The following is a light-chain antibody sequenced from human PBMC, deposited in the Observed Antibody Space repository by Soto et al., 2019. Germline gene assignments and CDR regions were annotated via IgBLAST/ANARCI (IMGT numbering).Light chain of an antibody. CDR1: QSISSR. CDR3: QRYNNGPTYT. J-gene: IGKJ2*01. V-gene: IGKV3-15*01. CDR2: GAS. Sequence: IVMTQSPATLSVYPGERATLSCRASQSISSRLAWYQHKPGQAHRLLIYGASTRATGIPARFSGSGSGTEFTLTISSLQSEDFAVYSCQRYNNGPTYTFGQGTKLEIK.